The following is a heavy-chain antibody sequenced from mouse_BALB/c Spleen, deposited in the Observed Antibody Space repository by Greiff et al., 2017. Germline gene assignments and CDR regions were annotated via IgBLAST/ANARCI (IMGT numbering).Heavy chain of an antibody. CDR3: ARLYYYGSGNFDY. CDR2: IYPGDGST. J-gene: IGHJ2*01. Sequence: VQLQQSGPELVKPGASVKMSCKASGYTFTSYYIHWVKQRPGQGLEWIGWIYPGDGSTKYNEKFKGKTTLTADKSSSTAYMLLSSLTSEDSAIYFCARLYYYGSGNFDYWGQGTTLTVSS. CDR1: GYTFTSYY. D-gene: IGHD1-1*01. V-gene: IGHV1S56*01.